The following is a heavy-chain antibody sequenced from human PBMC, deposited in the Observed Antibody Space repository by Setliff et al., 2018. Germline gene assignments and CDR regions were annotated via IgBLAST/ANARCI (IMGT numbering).Heavy chain of an antibody. Sequence: ASVKVSCKTSGYPFTNYGLSWVRQAPGQGLEWMGWISGHNGDTKLAQKFQGRVTMTTDTSTSTAYMELSSLRSEDTAVYYCASGYDYGGNSEYYFDYWGQGTLVTVSS. J-gene: IGHJ4*02. D-gene: IGHD4-17*01. CDR1: GYPFTNYG. V-gene: IGHV1-18*01. CDR3: ASGYDYGGNSEYYFDY. CDR2: ISGHNGDT.